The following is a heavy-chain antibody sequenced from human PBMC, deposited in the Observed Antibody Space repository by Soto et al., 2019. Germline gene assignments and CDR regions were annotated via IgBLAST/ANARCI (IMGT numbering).Heavy chain of an antibody. CDR2: MNPNSGNT. CDR3: ARNSGHEPSLDY. V-gene: IGHV1-8*01. J-gene: IGHJ4*02. CDR1: GYTFTSYD. Sequence: ASVKVSCKASGYTFTSYDINWVRQATGQGLEWMGWMNPNSGNTGYAQKFQGRVTITRDTSASTAYMELSSLRSEDTAVYYCARNSGHEPSLDYWGQGTLVTVSS. D-gene: IGHD5-12*01.